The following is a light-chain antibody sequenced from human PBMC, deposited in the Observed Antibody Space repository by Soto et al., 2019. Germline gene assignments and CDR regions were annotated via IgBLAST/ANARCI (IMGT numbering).Light chain of an antibody. CDR3: QSYDRNLAHVV. J-gene: IGLJ2*01. Sequence: QSVLTQPPSVSGAPGQRVTISCAGSTSNIGARYDVHWYQQLPGTVPKLLIYENDKRPSGVPDRFSGSKSGTSASLAITGLEAEDEAYYYCQSYDRNLAHVVFGGGTKVTVL. CDR2: END. V-gene: IGLV1-40*01. CDR1: TSNIGARYD.